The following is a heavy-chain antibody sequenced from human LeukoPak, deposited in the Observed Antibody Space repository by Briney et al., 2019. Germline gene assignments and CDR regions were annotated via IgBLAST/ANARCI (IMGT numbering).Heavy chain of an antibody. CDR1: GGSFSGFY. Sequence: SETLSLTCAVYGGSFSGFYWSWIRHSPGKGLEWIGEINHSGSTKYNPSLKSRVTISVDTSKKQFSLKLSSVTAADTAVYYCARGPPIDYYDSSGYYTNFDYWGQGTLVTVSS. D-gene: IGHD3-22*01. CDR2: INHSGST. V-gene: IGHV4-34*01. J-gene: IGHJ4*02. CDR3: ARGPPIDYYDSSGYYTNFDY.